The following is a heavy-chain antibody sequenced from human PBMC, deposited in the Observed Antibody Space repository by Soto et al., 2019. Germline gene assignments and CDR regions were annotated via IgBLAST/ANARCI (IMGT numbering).Heavy chain of an antibody. Sequence: QVQLQESGPGLVKPSETLSLTCTVSGDSVSKYYWNWIRQPAGKGLEWIGRIHSTRSPDYNPSLKSRVTLSVDTSKNQFSLKLSLTSVTAADTAVYYCARGATVTQYDYWGQGTLVTVSS. CDR3: ARGATVTQYDY. J-gene: IGHJ4*02. D-gene: IGHD4-17*01. CDR1: GDSVSKYY. CDR2: IHSTRSP. V-gene: IGHV4-4*07.